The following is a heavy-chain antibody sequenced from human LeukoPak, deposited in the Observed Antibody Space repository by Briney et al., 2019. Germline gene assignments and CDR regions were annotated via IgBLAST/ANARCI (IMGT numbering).Heavy chain of an antibody. Sequence: GASVKVSCKASGYTFTSYGISWVRQAPGQGLEWMGWISAYNGNTNCAQKLQGRVTMTTDTSTSTAYMELRSLRSDDTAVYYCAIRAAAGAPNWFDPWGQGTLVTVSS. CDR3: AIRAAAGAPNWFDP. J-gene: IGHJ5*02. D-gene: IGHD6-13*01. V-gene: IGHV1-18*01. CDR2: ISAYNGNT. CDR1: GYTFTSYG.